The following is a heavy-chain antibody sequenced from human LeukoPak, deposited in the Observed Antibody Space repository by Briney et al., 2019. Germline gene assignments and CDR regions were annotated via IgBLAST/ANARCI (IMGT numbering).Heavy chain of an antibody. J-gene: IGHJ4*02. CDR3: AKVTPWDSEYCNTFNCPFDY. CDR2: IRYDGSNK. D-gene: IGHD2/OR15-2a*01. Sequence: PGRSLRLSCAASGFTFSSYGMHWVRQAPGKGLDWVAYIRYDGSNKYYADSVKGRFTISRDNSKNTLYLQMNSLRAEDTAVYYCAKVTPWDSEYCNTFNCPFDYWGQGTLVTVSS. V-gene: IGHV3-30*02. CDR1: GFTFSSYG.